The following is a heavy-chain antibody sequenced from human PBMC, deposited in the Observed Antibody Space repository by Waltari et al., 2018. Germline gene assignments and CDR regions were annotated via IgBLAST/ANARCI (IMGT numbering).Heavy chain of an antibody. CDR1: GFTFSSYS. CDR2: ISSSSSYI. D-gene: IGHD3-3*01. V-gene: IGHV3-21*01. J-gene: IGHJ4*02. Sequence: EVQLVESGGGLVKPGGSLRLSCAASGFTFSSYSMNWVRQAPGKGLEGVSSISSSSSYIYYADSVKGRFTISRDNAKNSLYLQMNSLRAEDTAVYYCARDSTLLDDFWSGYPFDYWGQGTLVTVSS. CDR3: ARDSTLLDDFWSGYPFDY.